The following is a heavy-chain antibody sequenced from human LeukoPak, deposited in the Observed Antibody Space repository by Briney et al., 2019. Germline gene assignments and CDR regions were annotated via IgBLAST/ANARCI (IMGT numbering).Heavy chain of an antibody. CDR2: ISAYNGNT. Sequence: GASVKVSCKASGYTFTSYGISWVRQAPGQGLEWMGWISAYNGNTNYAQKFQGRVTMTRDMSTSTVYMELSSLRSEDTAVYYCARKGATRGDFDYWGQGTLVTVSS. J-gene: IGHJ4*02. CDR3: ARKGATRGDFDY. CDR1: GYTFTSYG. D-gene: IGHD3-10*01. V-gene: IGHV1-18*01.